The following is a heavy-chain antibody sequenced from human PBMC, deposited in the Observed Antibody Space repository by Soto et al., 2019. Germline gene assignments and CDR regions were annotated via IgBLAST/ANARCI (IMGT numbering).Heavy chain of an antibody. J-gene: IGHJ4*02. CDR2: ISYSGTT. CDR3: AIHFSVDYFDY. Sequence: PWETLSLTCTVSGASIRSYYWGRIRQPPGKGLEWIGSISYSGTTYYNPSLKSRVTISVDRSKNQFSLKLSSVTAADTAVSYCAIHFSVDYFDYWGQGALVTVSS. V-gene: IGHV4-39*01. CDR1: GASIRSYY.